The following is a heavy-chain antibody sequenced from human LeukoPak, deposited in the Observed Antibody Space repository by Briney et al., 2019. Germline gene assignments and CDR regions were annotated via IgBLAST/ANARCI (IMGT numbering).Heavy chain of an antibody. CDR1: GGSISSHY. CDR3: ASTETVTTVVDY. Sequence: PSETLSLTCTVSGGSISSHYWSWIRQPPGKGLEWIGYIYYSGSTNYNPSLKSRVTISVDTSKNQFSLKLSSVTAADTAVYYCASTETVTTVVDYWGQGTLVTVSS. J-gene: IGHJ4*02. V-gene: IGHV4-59*11. D-gene: IGHD4-11*01. CDR2: IYYSGST.